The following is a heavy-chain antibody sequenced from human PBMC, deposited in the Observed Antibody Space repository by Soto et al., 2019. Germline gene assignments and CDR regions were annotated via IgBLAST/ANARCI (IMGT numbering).Heavy chain of an antibody. Sequence: SETLSLTCTVSGGSISSYCWSWIRQPPGKGLEWLGYIYYSGSTNYNPSLKRRVTVSLDASQKQFSLKVSSVTAADTAVYYCARVSYYDFLSGSAYFGMDVWGQGTTVTVSS. D-gene: IGHD3-3*01. CDR1: GGSISSYC. J-gene: IGHJ6*02. V-gene: IGHV4-59*01. CDR2: IYYSGST. CDR3: ARVSYYDFLSGSAYFGMDV.